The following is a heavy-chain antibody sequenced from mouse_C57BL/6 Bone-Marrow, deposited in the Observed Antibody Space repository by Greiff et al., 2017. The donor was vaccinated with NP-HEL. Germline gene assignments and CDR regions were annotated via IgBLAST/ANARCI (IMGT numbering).Heavy chain of an antibody. CDR2: ISNGGGST. D-gene: IGHD2-4*01. Sequence: EVQGVESGGGLVQPGGSLKLSCAASGFTFSDYYMYWVRQTPEKRLEWVAYISNGGGSTYYPDTVKGRFTISRDNAKNTPYLQMSRLKSEDTAMYYCARPFYYDYDVRFAYWGQGTLVTVSA. V-gene: IGHV5-12*01. J-gene: IGHJ3*01. CDR1: GFTFSDYY. CDR3: ARPFYYDYDVRFAY.